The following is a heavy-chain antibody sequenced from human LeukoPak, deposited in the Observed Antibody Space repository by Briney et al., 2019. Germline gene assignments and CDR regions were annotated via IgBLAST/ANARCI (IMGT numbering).Heavy chain of an antibody. D-gene: IGHD5-12*01. CDR1: GYSISSGYY. Sequence: PSETLSLTCTVSGYSISSGYYWGWIRQPPGKGLEWIGSIYHSGSTYYNPSLKSRVTISVDTSKNQFSLKLSSVTAADTAVYYCARDSAFLGGYDRKAFDYWGQGTLVTVSS. CDR3: ARDSAFLGGYDRKAFDY. V-gene: IGHV4-38-2*02. J-gene: IGHJ4*02. CDR2: IYHSGST.